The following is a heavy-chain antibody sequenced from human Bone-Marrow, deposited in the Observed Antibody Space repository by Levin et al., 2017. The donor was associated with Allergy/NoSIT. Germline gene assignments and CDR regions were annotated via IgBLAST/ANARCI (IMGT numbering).Heavy chain of an antibody. CDR3: ASSSRACSGGSCYSYFDY. Sequence: GSLRLSCTVSGGSISSYYWSWIRQPPGKGLEWIGYIYYSGSTNYNPSLKSRVTISVDTSKNQFSLKLSSVTAADTAVYYCASSSRACSGGSCYSYFDYWGQGTLVTVSS. CDR2: IYYSGST. V-gene: IGHV4-59*01. D-gene: IGHD2-15*01. CDR1: GGSISSYY. J-gene: IGHJ4*02.